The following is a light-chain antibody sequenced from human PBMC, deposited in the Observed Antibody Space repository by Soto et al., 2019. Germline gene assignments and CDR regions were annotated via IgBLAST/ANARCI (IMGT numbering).Light chain of an antibody. CDR2: GAS. CDR1: QSVSSN. J-gene: IGKJ1*01. Sequence: ELVMTHSPAPLSVSRREIATLSCRASQSVSSNLAWYQQKPGQAPRLLIYGASTRATGIPARFSGSGSGTEFTLTISSLQSEDFAVYYCQQYNKWPWTFGQGTKVDIK. CDR3: QQYNKWPWT. V-gene: IGKV3-15*01.